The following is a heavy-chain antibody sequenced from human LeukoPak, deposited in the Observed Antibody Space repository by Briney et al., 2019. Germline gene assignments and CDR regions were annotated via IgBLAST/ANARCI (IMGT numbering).Heavy chain of an antibody. J-gene: IGHJ3*02. CDR1: GFTFNIYW. Sequence: AGAPLLLSCAAAGFTFNIYWMSWVRRPPGKGLEWVANIKPDGSDVYHLASVKGRFTISRDNAQNSLYLQMNTLRVEDTAVYYCAGDRAQYYDDAFDIWGQGTMVTVSS. V-gene: IGHV3-7*01. D-gene: IGHD3-3*01. CDR2: IKPDGSDV. CDR3: AGDRAQYYDDAFDI.